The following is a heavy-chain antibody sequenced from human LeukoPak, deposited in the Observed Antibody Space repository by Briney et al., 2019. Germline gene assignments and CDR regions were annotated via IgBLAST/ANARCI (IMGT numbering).Heavy chain of an antibody. D-gene: IGHD2-15*01. CDR2: IYHSGST. CDR3: ARVYCSGGSCYPDY. CDR1: GYSISSGYY. Sequence: PSETLSLTCTVSGYSISSGYYWGWIRQPPGKGLEWIGSIYHSGSTYYNPSLKSRVTISVDTSKNQFSLKPSSVTAADTAVYYCARVYCSGGSCYPDYWGQGTLVTVSS. J-gene: IGHJ4*02. V-gene: IGHV4-38-2*02.